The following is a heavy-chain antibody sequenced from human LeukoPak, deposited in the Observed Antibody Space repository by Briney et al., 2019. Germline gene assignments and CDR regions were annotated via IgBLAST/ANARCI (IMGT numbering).Heavy chain of an antibody. CDR3: ARVNWNSRDYYHYYMDV. D-gene: IGHD1-7*01. CDR1: GGSISSGSYY. CDR2: IYTSEST. Sequence: SQTLSLTCTVSGGSISSGSYYWSWIRQPAGKRLEWIGRIYTSESTNYNPSLKSRVAISVDTSKNQFSLKLTSVTAADTAVYYCARVNWNSRDYYHYYMDVWGKGTTVTVSS. V-gene: IGHV4-61*02. J-gene: IGHJ6*03.